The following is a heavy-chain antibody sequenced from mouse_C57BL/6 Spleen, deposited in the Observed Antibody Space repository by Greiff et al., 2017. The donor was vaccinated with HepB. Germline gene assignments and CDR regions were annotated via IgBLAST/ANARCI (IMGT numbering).Heavy chain of an antibody. CDR1: GYAFSSYW. Sequence: VQLQQSGAELVKPGASVKISCKASGYAFSSYWMNWVKQRPGKGLEWIGQIYPGDGDTNYNGKFKGKATLTADKSYSTAYMQLSSPTSEYSAVYFCARNHRGAMDYWGQGTSVTVSS. J-gene: IGHJ4*01. D-gene: IGHD2-14*01. CDR3: ARNHRGAMDY. CDR2: IYPGDGDT. V-gene: IGHV1-80*01.